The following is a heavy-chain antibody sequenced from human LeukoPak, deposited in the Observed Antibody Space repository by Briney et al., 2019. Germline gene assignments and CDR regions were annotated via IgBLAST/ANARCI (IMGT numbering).Heavy chain of an antibody. V-gene: IGHV4-61*02. CDR2: IYTSGST. D-gene: IGHD2-2*02. CDR1: GGSISSGSYY. Sequence: PSETLSLTCTVSGGSISSGSYYWSWIRQPAGKGLEWIGRIYTSGSTNYNPSLKSRVTISVGTSKNQFSLKLSSVTAADTAVYYCAREDYCSSTSCYTHLDYWGQGILVTVSS. J-gene: IGHJ4*02. CDR3: AREDYCSSTSCYTHLDY.